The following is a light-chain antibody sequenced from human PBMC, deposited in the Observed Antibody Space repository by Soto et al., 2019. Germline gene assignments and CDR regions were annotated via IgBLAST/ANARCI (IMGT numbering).Light chain of an antibody. CDR1: SSNIGSYP. Sequence: QSVLTQPPSASGTPGQRVTISCSGSSSNIGSYPVNWYQQLPGTAHKLLIYSTNQRPSGVPDRFSGSKSGTSASLAISGLQSEDEADYYCAAWDDSLNRRVFGGGTKVTVL. CDR2: STN. CDR3: AAWDDSLNRRV. V-gene: IGLV1-44*01. J-gene: IGLJ3*02.